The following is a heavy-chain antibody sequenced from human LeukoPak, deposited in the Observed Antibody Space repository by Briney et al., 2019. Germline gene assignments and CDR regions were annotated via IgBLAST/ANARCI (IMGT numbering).Heavy chain of an antibody. CDR1: GGSISSGSYY. CDR3: ARDTDYYDSSGYNYYYYYMDV. V-gene: IGHV4-61*02. D-gene: IGHD3-22*01. CDR2: IYTSGST. Sequence: PSETLSLTCTVSGGSISSGSYYWSWIRQPAGKGLEWIGRIYTSGSTNYNPSLKSRVTISVDTSKNQFSLKLSSVTAADTAVYYCARDTDYYDSSGYNYYYYYMDVWGKGTTVTVSS. J-gene: IGHJ6*03.